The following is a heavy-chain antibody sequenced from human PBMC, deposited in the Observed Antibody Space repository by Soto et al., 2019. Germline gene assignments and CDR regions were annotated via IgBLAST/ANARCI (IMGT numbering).Heavy chain of an antibody. D-gene: IGHD2-21*01. CDR1: GYTFTSYG. Sequence: ASVKVSCKASGYTFTSYGISWVRQAPGQGLEWMGWISAYNGNTNYAQKLQGRVTMTTDTSTSTAYMELRSLRSDDTAVYYCARELFTYSSNWFDPWGQGTLVTVSS. V-gene: IGHV1-18*01. CDR3: ARELFTYSSNWFDP. CDR2: ISAYNGNT. J-gene: IGHJ5*02.